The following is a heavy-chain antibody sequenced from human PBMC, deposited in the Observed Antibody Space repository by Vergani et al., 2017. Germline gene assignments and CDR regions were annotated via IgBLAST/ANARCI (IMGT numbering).Heavy chain of an antibody. J-gene: IGHJ4*02. D-gene: IGHD4-17*01. CDR3: ARGSHDYGDYIDY. CDR2: INAGNGNT. V-gene: IGHV1-3*01. Sequence: QVQLVQSGAEVKKPGASVTVSCQASGYTFTSYAMHWVRQAPGQRLEWMGWINAGNGNTKYSQKFQGRVTITRDTSASTAYMELSSLRSEDTAVYYGARGSHDYGDYIDYWGQGTLVTVSS. CDR1: GYTFTSYA.